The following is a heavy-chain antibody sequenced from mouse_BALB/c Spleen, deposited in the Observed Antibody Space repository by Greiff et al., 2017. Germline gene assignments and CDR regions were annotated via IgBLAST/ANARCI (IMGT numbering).Heavy chain of an antibody. V-gene: IGHV5-17*02. Sequence: EVKVVESGGGLVQPGGSRKLSCAASGFTFSSFGMHWVRQAPEKGLEWVAYISSGSSTIYYADTVKGRFTISRDNPKNTLFLQMTSLRSEDTAMYYCARPAYYGNYWYFDVWGAGTTVTVSS. CDR1: GFTFSSFG. CDR2: ISSGSSTI. CDR3: ARPAYYGNYWYFDV. D-gene: IGHD2-10*01. J-gene: IGHJ1*01.